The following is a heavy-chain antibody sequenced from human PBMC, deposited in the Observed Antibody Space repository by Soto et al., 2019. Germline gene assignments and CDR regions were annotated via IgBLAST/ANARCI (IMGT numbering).Heavy chain of an antibody. CDR3: ARHESSGWYYFDY. J-gene: IGHJ4*02. Sequence: SVKVSCKASGGTFSSYTISWVRQAPGQGLEWMGRIIPILGIANYAQKFQGRVTITADKSTSTAYMELSSLRSEDTAVYYCARHESSGWYYFDYWGQGTLVTVSS. CDR1: GGTFSSYT. D-gene: IGHD6-19*01. V-gene: IGHV1-69*02. CDR2: IIPILGIA.